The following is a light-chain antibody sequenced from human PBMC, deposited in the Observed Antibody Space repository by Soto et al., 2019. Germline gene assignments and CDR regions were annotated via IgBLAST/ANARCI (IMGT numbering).Light chain of an antibody. CDR2: DTT. Sequence: QAVVTQEPSLTVSPGGTVTLTCGSSTGAVTNGHYPYWFQQKPGQAPRTLIYDTTNRHSWTPARFSGSLLGGKAALTLSGAQIEDEAEYYCLLSYNGPYVFGTGTKVTVL. J-gene: IGLJ1*01. V-gene: IGLV7-46*01. CDR1: TGAVTNGHY. CDR3: LLSYNGPYV.